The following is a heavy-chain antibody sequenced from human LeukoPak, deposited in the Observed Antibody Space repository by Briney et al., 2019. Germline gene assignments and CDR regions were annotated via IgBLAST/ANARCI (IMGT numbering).Heavy chain of an antibody. CDR1: GGTFSSYT. Sequence: SVKVSCTASGGTFSSYTISWVRQAPGQGLEWVGRIIPILGIADYAQKFQGRVTITADKSTSTAYMELSSLRSEDTAVYYCARVMYCSGGSCYSGGFGWFDPWGQGTLVTVSS. CDR3: ARVMYCSGGSCYSGGFGWFDP. CDR2: IIPILGIA. J-gene: IGHJ5*02. D-gene: IGHD2-15*01. V-gene: IGHV1-69*02.